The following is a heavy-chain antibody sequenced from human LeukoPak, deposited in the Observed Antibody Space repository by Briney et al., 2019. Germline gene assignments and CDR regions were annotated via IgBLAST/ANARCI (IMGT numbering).Heavy chain of an antibody. V-gene: IGHV3-23*01. Sequence: SGGSLRLSCAASGXTFSTYAMSWVRQAPGKGLEWVLGFSASGGNTYYADTVKGRFTISRDNSNNTLCLQMNSLRAEDTAVYYCAKGGRYSGSGSPDYWGQGSLVTVSS. J-gene: IGHJ4*02. CDR1: GXTFSTYA. CDR2: FSASGGNT. CDR3: AKGGRYSGSGSPDY. D-gene: IGHD6-6*01.